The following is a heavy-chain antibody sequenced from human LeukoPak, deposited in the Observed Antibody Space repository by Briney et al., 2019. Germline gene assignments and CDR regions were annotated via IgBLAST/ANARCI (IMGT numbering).Heavy chain of an antibody. D-gene: IGHD1-26*01. Sequence: PSETLSLTCAVYGGSFSGYYWSWIRQPPGKGLEWIGEINHSGSTNYNPSLKSRVTISVDTSKNQFSLKLSSVTAADTAVYYCARDRGGYYRGYFDYWGQGTLVTVSS. CDR2: INHSGST. CDR3: ARDRGGYYRGYFDY. J-gene: IGHJ4*02. V-gene: IGHV4-34*01. CDR1: GGSFSGYY.